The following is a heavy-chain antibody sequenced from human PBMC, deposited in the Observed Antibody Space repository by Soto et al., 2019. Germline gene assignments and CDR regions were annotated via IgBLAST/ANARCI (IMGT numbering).Heavy chain of an antibody. J-gene: IGHJ4*02. CDR2: IYPGDSDT. Sequence: PGESLKISCKGSGYSSTSYWIGWVRQMPGKGLEWMGIIYPGDSDTRYSPSFQGQVTISADKSISTAYLQWNSLKASDTAMYYCTRQVPYSLGPQPDCWGQGTLVTVSS. CDR3: TRQVPYSLGPQPDC. D-gene: IGHD4-4*01. V-gene: IGHV5-51*01. CDR1: GYSSTSYW.